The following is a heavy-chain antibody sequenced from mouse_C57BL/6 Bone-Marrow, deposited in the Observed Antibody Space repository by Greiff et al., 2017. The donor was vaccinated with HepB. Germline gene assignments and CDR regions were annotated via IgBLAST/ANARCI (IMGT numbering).Heavy chain of an antibody. V-gene: IGHV14-4*01. CDR1: GFNIKDDY. J-gene: IGHJ1*03. CDR2: IDPENGDT. D-gene: IGHD1-1*01. CDR3: TKSSYVLWYFDV. Sequence: VQLQQSGAELVRPGASVKLSCTASGFNIKDDYMHWVKQRPVQGLEWIGWIDPENGDTEYASKFQGKATITADTSSNTAYLQLSSLTSEDTTVYYCTKSSYVLWYFDVWGTGTTVTVSS.